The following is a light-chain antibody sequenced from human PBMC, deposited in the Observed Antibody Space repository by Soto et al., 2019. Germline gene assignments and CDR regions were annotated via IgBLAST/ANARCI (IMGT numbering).Light chain of an antibody. J-gene: IGKJ5*01. CDR3: HQYNNWRT. CDR2: GAS. CDR1: QSVSTN. Sequence: EVMLSQSPATLSVSPGERATLSCRASQSVSTNLAWYQQRPGQAPRLLIYGASARATGIPARFSGSGAGTEFTLTISSLQSEDFAVYYCHQYNNWRTFGQGRLLEV. V-gene: IGKV3-15*01.